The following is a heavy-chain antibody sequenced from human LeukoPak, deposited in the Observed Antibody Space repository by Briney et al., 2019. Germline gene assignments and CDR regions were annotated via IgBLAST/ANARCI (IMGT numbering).Heavy chain of an antibody. CDR1: GFTFSSYG. D-gene: IGHD6-13*01. CDR2: ISYDGSNK. J-gene: IGHJ1*01. V-gene: IGHV3-30*18. CDR3: VKDFYYGYSSRFQH. Sequence: GGSLRLSCAASGFTFSSYGMHWVRQAPGKGLEWVGVISYDGSNKYYADSVKGRFTISRDNSKNTLYLQMNSLRAEDTAVYYCVKDFYYGYSSRFQHWGQGTLVTVSS.